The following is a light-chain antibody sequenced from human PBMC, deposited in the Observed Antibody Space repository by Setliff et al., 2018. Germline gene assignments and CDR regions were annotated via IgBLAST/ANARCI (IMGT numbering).Light chain of an antibody. J-gene: IGLJ1*01. Sequence: QPALTQPASVSGSPGQSITISCTGTSGDVGGYNYVSWYQQHPGKAPKLMIYDVSKRPSGVSNRFSGSKSGNTASLTISGLQAEDEADYYCSSYTSSSPYVFGTGTKVTVL. CDR1: SGDVGGYNY. V-gene: IGLV2-14*01. CDR2: DVS. CDR3: SSYTSSSPYV.